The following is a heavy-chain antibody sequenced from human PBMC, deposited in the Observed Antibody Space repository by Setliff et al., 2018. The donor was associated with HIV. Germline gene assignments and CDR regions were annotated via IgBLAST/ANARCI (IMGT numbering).Heavy chain of an antibody. V-gene: IGHV3-11*01. D-gene: IGHD2-15*01. J-gene: IGHJ4*02. CDR1: GFTFSHVW. CDR3: AREATRYYFDY. Sequence: PGGSLRLSCAASGFTFSHVWMSWVRQAPGKGLEWVSAISGGGGNTYHADSVKGRFTVSRDNAKNSLYLQMNSLRADDTAVYYCAREATRYYFDYWGQGTLVTVSS. CDR2: ISGGGGNT.